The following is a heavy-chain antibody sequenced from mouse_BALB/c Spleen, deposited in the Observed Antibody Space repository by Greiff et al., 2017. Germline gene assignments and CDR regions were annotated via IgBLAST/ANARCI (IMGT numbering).Heavy chain of an antibody. CDR2: IDPYNGGT. Sequence: EVKLVESGPELVKPGASVKVSCKASGYAFTSYNMYWVKQSHGKSLEWIGYIDPYNGGTSYNQKFKGKATLTVDKSSSTAYMHLNSLTSEDSAVYYCAREGEKVRRGYYFDYWGQGTTLTVSS. D-gene: IGHD2-14*01. CDR1: GYAFTSYN. V-gene: IGHV1S135*01. J-gene: IGHJ2*01. CDR3: AREGEKVRRGYYFDY.